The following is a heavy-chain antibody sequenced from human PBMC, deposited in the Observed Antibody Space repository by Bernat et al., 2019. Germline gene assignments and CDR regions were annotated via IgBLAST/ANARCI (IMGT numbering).Heavy chain of an antibody. Sequence: EVQLLESGGGLVQPGGSLRLSCAASGFTFSSYAMSWVRQAPGKGLEWVSGIRGRGGSTYYADSVKGRFTISRDNSKNTLYLQMNSLRAEDTAVYYCAKHYGDYEFDYWGQGTLVTVSS. CDR3: AKHYGDYEFDY. J-gene: IGHJ4*02. V-gene: IGHV3-23*01. CDR1: GFTFSSYA. CDR2: IRGRGGST. D-gene: IGHD4-17*01.